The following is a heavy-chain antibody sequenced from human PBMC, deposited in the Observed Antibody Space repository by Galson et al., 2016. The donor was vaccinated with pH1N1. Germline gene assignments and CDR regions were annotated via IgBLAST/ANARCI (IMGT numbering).Heavy chain of an antibody. CDR3: ARQYDFGDYWGAAFDF. Sequence: QSGAEVKKPGESLKISCKASGYSFTSQWIAWVRQVPGKGLEWVGVVNPGGSTIRYSPSFQGRVTISTDKSITTAYLQWISLRASDTATYYCARQYDFGDYWGAAFDFWGQGTVVIVSS. D-gene: IGHD4-17*01. CDR1: GYSFTSQW. CDR2: VNPGGSTI. V-gene: IGHV5-51*03. J-gene: IGHJ3*01.